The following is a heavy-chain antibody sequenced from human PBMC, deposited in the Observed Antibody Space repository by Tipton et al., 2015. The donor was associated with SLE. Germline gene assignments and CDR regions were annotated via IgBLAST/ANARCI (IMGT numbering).Heavy chain of an antibody. D-gene: IGHD2-2*02. CDR2: IYYSENT. Sequence: TLSLTCTVSGDSIGSGGYFWNWIRQHPGKGLEWIGYIYYSENTYYNPSLKSRVTISVDTSKNHFSLNLGSVTAADTAVYYCARAATAISPFDYWGQGTLVTVSS. V-gene: IGHV4-31*03. CDR1: GDSIGSGGYF. CDR3: ARAATAISPFDY. J-gene: IGHJ4*02.